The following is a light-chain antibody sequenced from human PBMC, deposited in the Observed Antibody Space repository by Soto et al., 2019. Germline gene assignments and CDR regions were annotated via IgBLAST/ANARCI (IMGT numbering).Light chain of an antibody. Sequence: EIVMTQSPATLSVSPGERATLSCRASQSVSSNLAWYQQKPGQAPRLLIYGASRRATGIPDRFSGSGSGPDFTLTISRLEPEDFAVYFCQQFGSSFITFGQGTRLEIK. CDR2: GAS. J-gene: IGKJ5*01. CDR1: QSVSSN. CDR3: QQFGSSFIT. V-gene: IGKV3-20*01.